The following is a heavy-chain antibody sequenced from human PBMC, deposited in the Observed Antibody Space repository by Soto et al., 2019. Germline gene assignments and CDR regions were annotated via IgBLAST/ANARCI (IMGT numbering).Heavy chain of an antibody. CDR1: GGSISSGGYY. V-gene: IGHV4-31*03. CDR2: IYYSGST. D-gene: IGHD5-18*01. Sequence: LSLTCTVSGGSISSGGYYWSWIRQHPGKGLEWIGYIYYSGSTYYNPSLKSRVTISVDTSKNQFSLKLSSVTAADTAVYYCARVGEVDTAMVDCWGQGTLVTVSS. CDR3: ARVGEVDTAMVDC. J-gene: IGHJ4*02.